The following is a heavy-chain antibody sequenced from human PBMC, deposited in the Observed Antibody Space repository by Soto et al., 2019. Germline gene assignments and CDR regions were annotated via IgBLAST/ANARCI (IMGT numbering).Heavy chain of an antibody. Sequence: PSETLSLTCTVSGGSISSSSYYWSWIRQPPGKGLEWIGYIYYSGSTYYNPSLKSRVTISVDTSKNQFSLKLSSVTAADTAVYYCAGLQSMRLSGLDPWGQGTLVTVS. CDR2: IYYSGST. V-gene: IGHV4-30-4*01. CDR3: AGLQSMRLSGLDP. D-gene: IGHD3-16*02. CDR1: GGSISSSSYY. J-gene: IGHJ5*02.